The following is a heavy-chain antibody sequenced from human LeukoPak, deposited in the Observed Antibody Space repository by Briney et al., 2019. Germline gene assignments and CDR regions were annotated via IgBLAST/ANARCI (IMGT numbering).Heavy chain of an antibody. CDR1: GFTFSSYA. J-gene: IGHJ4*02. V-gene: IGHV3-23*01. Sequence: GGSLRLSCAASGFTFSSYAMSWVRQAPGKGLEWVAYISGGGIGTYYADSVKGRFTISRDNSKNTMNVQMNSLRDDDTAVYFCAKGSGSGTHLPSARFDYWGQGTLVTVSS. CDR3: AKGSGSGTHLPSARFDY. CDR2: ISGGGIGT. D-gene: IGHD3-10*01.